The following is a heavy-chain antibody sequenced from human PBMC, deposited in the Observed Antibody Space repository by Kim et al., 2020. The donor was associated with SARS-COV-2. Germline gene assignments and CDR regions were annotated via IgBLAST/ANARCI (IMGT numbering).Heavy chain of an antibody. V-gene: IGHV4-31*03. CDR1: GGSISRGGYY. CDR2: IYYSGST. J-gene: IGHJ6*02. CDR3: AREYNWNDGYGMDV. Sequence: SETLSLTCTVSGGSISRGGYYWSWIRQHPGKGLEWIGYIYYSGSTYYNPSLKSRVTISVDTSKNQFSLKLSSVTAADTAVYYCAREYNWNDGYGMDVWGQGTTVTVSS. D-gene: IGHD1-20*01.